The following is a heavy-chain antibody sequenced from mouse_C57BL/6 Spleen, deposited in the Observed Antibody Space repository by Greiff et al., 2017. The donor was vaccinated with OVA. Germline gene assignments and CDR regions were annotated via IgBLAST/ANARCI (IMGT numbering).Heavy chain of an antibody. V-gene: IGHV1-26*01. J-gene: IGHJ3*01. Sequence: EVQLQQSGPELVKPGASVKISCKASGYTFTDYYMNWVKQSHGKSLEWIGDINPNNGGTSYNQKFKGKATLTVDKSSSTAYMELRSLTSEDSAVDYCARREDYYDHDEAYWGQGSLVTVSA. CDR1: GYTFTDYY. D-gene: IGHD2-4*01. CDR2: INPNNGGT. CDR3: ARREDYYDHDEAY.